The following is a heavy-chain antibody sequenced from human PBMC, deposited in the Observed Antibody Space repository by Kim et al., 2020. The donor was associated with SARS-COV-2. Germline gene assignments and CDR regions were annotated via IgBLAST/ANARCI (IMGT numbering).Heavy chain of an antibody. CDR3: ASDSSRWFGILLNYFAS. CDR1: GFTFGTYG. CDR2: MSGGGDST. Sequence: GGSLRLSCAASGFTFGTYGMSWVRQAPGKGLEWISAMSGGGDSTHYVDSVRGRFTISRDNSKNTLYLQMNSLRAEDTAMYYCASDSSRWFGILLNYFASWGQGTLVTVSS. V-gene: IGHV3-23*01. J-gene: IGHJ4*02. D-gene: IGHD3-10*01.